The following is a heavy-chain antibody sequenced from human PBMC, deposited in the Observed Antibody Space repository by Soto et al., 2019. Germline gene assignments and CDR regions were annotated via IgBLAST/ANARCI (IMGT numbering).Heavy chain of an antibody. V-gene: IGHV1-69*01. CDR1: GGTFSSYA. J-gene: IGHJ4*02. D-gene: IGHD3-10*01. Sequence: QVQLVQSGAEVKKPGSSVKVSCKASGGTFSSYAISWVRQAPGQGLEWMGGIIPIFGTANYAQKFQGRVTISADESTRTAYMELSRMRSEDTAVYYCAIQYGSGSYYNGHFFDYWGQGTLVTVSS. CDR2: IIPIFGTA. CDR3: AIQYGSGSYYNGHFFDY.